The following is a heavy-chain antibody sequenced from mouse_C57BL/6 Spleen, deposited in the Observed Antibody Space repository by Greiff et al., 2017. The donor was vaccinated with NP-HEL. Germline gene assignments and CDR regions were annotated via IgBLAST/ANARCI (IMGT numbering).Heavy chain of an antibody. V-gene: IGHV5-4*01. Sequence: EVQLVESGGGLVKPGGSLKLSCAASGFTFSSYAMSWVRQTPEKRLEWVATISDGGSYTYYPDNVKGRFTISRDNAKNNLYLQISHLKSEDTAMYYCGRGYCSKSAMDYWGQGTSVTVSS. CDR2: ISDGGSYT. CDR1: GFTFSSYA. J-gene: IGHJ4*01. CDR3: GRGYCSKSAMDY. D-gene: IGHD2-5*01.